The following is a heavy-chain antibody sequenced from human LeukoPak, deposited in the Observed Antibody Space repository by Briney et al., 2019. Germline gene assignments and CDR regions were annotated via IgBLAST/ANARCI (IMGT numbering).Heavy chain of an antibody. D-gene: IGHD6-13*01. CDR2: IIPILGIA. CDR3: ARDQAAAGTQWFDP. Sequence: SVKVSCKASGGTFSSYAISWVRQAPGQGLEWMGRIIPILGIANYAQKFQGRVTITADKSTSTAYMELSSLRSEDTAVYYCARDQAAAGTQWFDPWGQGTLVTVSS. V-gene: IGHV1-69*04. CDR1: GGTFSSYA. J-gene: IGHJ5*02.